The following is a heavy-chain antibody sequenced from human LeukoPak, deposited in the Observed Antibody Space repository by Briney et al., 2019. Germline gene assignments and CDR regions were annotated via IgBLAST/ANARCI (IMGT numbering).Heavy chain of an antibody. J-gene: IGHJ4*02. CDR1: GFTVSSNC. V-gene: IGHV3-53*01. Sequence: PGGSLRLSCAASGFTVSSNCMSWVRQAPGKGLEWVSVIYSGGSTYYADSVKGRFTISRDNSKNTLYLQMNSLRAEDTAVYYCARAGWLAEPYFDYWGQGTLVTVSS. D-gene: IGHD3-22*01. CDR2: IYSGGST. CDR3: ARAGWLAEPYFDY.